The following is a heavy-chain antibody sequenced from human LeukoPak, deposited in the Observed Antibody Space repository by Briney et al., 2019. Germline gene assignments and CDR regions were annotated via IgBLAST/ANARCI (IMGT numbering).Heavy chain of an antibody. D-gene: IGHD4-17*01. V-gene: IGHV4-4*07. CDR3: ARSDYGDYENDY. Sequence: ADTLSLTCTVSGGYISSYFWMWIRQPAGKGLECIGRIFASGSTSYNPSLKSRITMSIDKSKNQFSLDLNSVTAAYTAVYYCARSDYGDYENDYWGQGILVTVSS. CDR1: GGYISSYF. CDR2: IFASGST. J-gene: IGHJ4*02.